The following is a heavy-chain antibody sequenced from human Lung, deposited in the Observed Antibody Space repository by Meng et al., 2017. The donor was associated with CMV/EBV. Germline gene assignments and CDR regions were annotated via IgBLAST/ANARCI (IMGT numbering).Heavy chain of an antibody. D-gene: IGHD6-19*01. CDR2: IYHSGGT. V-gene: IGHV4-4*02. Sequence: QMQLQESGPGLGKPSGTLSLTCAVSGGSISISTWWSWVRQPPGKGLEWIGEIYHSGGTNYNPSLRGRVTISLDKSKNQFSLTLRSVTAADTAAYYCARDPYATGWAGWGQGTLVTVSS. J-gene: IGHJ4*02. CDR1: GGSISISTW. CDR3: ARDPYATGWAG.